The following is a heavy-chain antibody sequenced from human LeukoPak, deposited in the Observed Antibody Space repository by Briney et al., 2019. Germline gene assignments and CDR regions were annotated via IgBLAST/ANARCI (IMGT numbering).Heavy chain of an antibody. CDR2: ISYDGRVK. CDR3: ARDLSEKYCIDY. Sequence: GGSLRLSCAASGFAFSTYAIHWVRLAPGKGLEWVSFISYDGRVKYYADSVKGRLTISRDNSKNTLSLQMNSLRAEDTAIYYCARDLSEKYCIDYWGQGTLVTVSS. CDR1: GFAFSTYA. J-gene: IGHJ4*02. V-gene: IGHV3-30-3*01. D-gene: IGHD2-8*02.